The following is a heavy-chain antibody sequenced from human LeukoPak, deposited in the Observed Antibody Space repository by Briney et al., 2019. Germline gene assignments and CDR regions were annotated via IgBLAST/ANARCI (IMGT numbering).Heavy chain of an antibody. CDR2: IYTTGGT. V-gene: IGHV4-4*07. Sequence: SETLSLTCSVSGGSISTYYWSWIRQPAGKGLEWIGRIYTTGGTNYNPSLKSRVTMSVDTSKNQFSLKLTSVTAADTAVYYCSRDSPRDGYNYAEYFQHWGRGTLVTVSS. CDR1: GGSISTYY. CDR3: SRDSPRDGYNYAEYFQH. J-gene: IGHJ1*01. D-gene: IGHD5-24*01.